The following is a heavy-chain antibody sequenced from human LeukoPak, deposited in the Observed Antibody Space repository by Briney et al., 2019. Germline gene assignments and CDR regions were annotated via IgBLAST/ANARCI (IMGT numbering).Heavy chain of an antibody. CDR1: GFTVNNNY. V-gene: IGHV3-53*01. J-gene: IGHJ1*01. D-gene: IGHD3-10*01. CDR3: ATGAHYYGS. Sequence: PGGSLRLSCAVSGFTVNNNYMTWVRQAPGKGLEWVSLIYGDGTTDYADSVKGRFTISGDNSQNTLYLQMNTLRAEDTAVYYCATGAHYYGSWGQGTLVTVSS. CDR2: IYGDGTT.